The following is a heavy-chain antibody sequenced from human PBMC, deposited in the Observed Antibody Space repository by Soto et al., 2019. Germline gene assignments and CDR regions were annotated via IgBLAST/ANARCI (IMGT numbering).Heavy chain of an antibody. D-gene: IGHD3-3*01. CDR3: ARGVFGVVISGDAFDI. Sequence: ASVKVSCKASGYTFTSYGISWVRQAPGQGLEWMGWISAYNGNTNYAQKLQGRVTMTTDTSTSTAYMELRSLRSDDTAVYYCARGVFGVVISGDAFDIWSQGTMVTVSS. CDR1: GYTFTSYG. V-gene: IGHV1-18*01. J-gene: IGHJ3*02. CDR2: ISAYNGNT.